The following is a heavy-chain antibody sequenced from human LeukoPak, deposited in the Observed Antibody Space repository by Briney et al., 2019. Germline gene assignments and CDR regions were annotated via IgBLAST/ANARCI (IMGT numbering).Heavy chain of an antibody. CDR2: ISSGGTT. V-gene: IGHV3-53*01. D-gene: IGHD3-16*01. CDR1: GFPVSSNH. J-gene: IGHJ4*02. CDR3: ASWGPLIAHGY. Sequence: GGSLRLSCAVSGFPVSSNHMSWVRQAPGKGLEGVSIISSGGTTYYPDSVKGRFTISRDNSKNTLYLQMNSLRAEDTAVYYCASWGPLIAHGYWGQGTLVTVSS.